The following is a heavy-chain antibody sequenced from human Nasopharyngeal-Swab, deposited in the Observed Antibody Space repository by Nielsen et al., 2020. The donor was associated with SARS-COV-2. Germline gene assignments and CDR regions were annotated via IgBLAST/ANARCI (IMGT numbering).Heavy chain of an antibody. CDR3: TRDTPAMFAY. CDR2: ISSTGDYI. CDR1: AFSVSNNY. V-gene: IGHV3-21*01. J-gene: IGHJ4*02. Sequence: GGSLRLSCAASAFSVSNNYMNWVRQAPGKGLEWVSAISSTGDYIYHAASVKGRFTISRDNAKNSLYLQMNSLRAEDTAVYYCTRDTPAMFAYWGQGTLVTVSS.